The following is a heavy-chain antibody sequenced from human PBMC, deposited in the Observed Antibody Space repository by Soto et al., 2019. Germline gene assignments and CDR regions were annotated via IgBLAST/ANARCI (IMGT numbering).Heavy chain of an antibody. CDR3: AARTYYYGSGSYSWFDP. V-gene: IGHV4-39*01. D-gene: IGHD3-10*01. Sequence: SETLSLTCTVSGGSISSSSYYWGWIRQPPGKGLEWIGSIYYSGSTYYNRSLKSRVTISVDTSKNQFSLKLSSVTAADTAVYYCAARTYYYGSGSYSWFDPWGQGTLVTVSS. CDR1: GGSISSSSYY. J-gene: IGHJ5*02. CDR2: IYYSGST.